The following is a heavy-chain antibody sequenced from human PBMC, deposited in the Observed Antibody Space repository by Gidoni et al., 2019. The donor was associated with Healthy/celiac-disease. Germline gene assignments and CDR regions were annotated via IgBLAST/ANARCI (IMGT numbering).Heavy chain of an antibody. Sequence: QVQLVESGGGVVPPGRSLRLSCAASGFTFSSYGMHWVRQAPGKGLEWVAVISYDGSNKYYADSVKGRFTISRDNSKNTLYLQRNSLRAEDTAVYYWAKDQDGDYFFSDWGQGTLVTVSS. D-gene: IGHD4-17*01. V-gene: IGHV3-30*18. CDR3: AKDQDGDYFFSD. CDR1: GFTFSSYG. CDR2: ISYDGSNK. J-gene: IGHJ4*02.